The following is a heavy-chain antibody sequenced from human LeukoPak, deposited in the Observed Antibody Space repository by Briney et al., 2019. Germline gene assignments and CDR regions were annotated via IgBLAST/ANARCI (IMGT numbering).Heavy chain of an antibody. V-gene: IGHV3-11*05. D-gene: IGHD3-10*01. Sequence: GGSLRLSCAASGVTFSDYYMSWIRQAPGKGLEWVSYISSSSSYTNYADSVKGRFTISRDNAKNSLYLQMNSLRAEDTAVYYCARVYGSGSAVDYWGQGTLVTVSS. CDR1: GVTFSDYY. CDR2: ISSSSSYT. CDR3: ARVYGSGSAVDY. J-gene: IGHJ4*02.